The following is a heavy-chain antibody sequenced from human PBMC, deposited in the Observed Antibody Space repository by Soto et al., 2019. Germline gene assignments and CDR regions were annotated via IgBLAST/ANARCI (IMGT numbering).Heavy chain of an antibody. CDR2: NYYSGST. CDR1: GGSISSHY. D-gene: IGHD4-17*01. J-gene: IGHJ4*02. CDR3: ARRELDATVTGDYFDY. Sequence: QVQLQESGPGLVKPSETLSLTCTVSGGSISSHYWSWVRQPPGKGLEWIGYNYYSGSTNDNPSLKSRVTISGDTSKNQFSLKLSSVTAADTGVYYCARRELDATVTGDYFDYWGQGTLVTVSS. V-gene: IGHV4-59*08.